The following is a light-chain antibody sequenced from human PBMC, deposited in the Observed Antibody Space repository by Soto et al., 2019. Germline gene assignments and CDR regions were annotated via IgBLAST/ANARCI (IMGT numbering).Light chain of an antibody. J-gene: IGKJ4*01. V-gene: IGKV3-15*01. CDR3: QRYNNWPPLT. CDR1: QSVSSSY. CDR2: GVS. Sequence: EIVLTQSPGTLSLSPGERATLSCRASQSVSSSYLAWYQQKPGQAPRLLIYGVSTRATGIPARFSGSGSETKFTLTISSLQSEDFAVYYCQRYNNWPPLTFGQGTKVDIK.